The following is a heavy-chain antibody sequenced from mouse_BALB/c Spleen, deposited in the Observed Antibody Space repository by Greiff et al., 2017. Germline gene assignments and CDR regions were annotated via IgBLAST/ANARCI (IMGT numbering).Heavy chain of an antibody. D-gene: IGHD1-1*01. CDR1: GFTFSSYA. CDR3: ARDRSSYGYFDV. Sequence: EVKLVESGGGLVKPGGSLKLSCAASGFTFSSYAMSWVRQSPEKRLEWVAEISSGGSYTYYPDTVTGRFTISRDNAKNTLYLEMSSLRSEDAAMYYCARDRSSYGYFDVWGAGTTVTVSS. CDR2: ISSGGSYT. J-gene: IGHJ1*01. V-gene: IGHV5-9-4*01.